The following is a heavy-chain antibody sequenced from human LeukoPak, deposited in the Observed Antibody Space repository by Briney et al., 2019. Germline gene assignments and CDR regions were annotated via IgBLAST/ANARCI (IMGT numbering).Heavy chain of an antibody. CDR2: IYTSGST. CDR1: SGSLGSYY. V-gene: IGHV4-4*07. CDR3: AREYSSSSGKALDY. J-gene: IGHJ4*02. Sequence: SETRSLTCTVSSGSLGSYYWNWLRQPAGKGLEWIGHIYTSGSTNYNPSLKSRVTMSVDTSKNQFSLKLNSVTAADTAFYYCAREYSSSSGKALDYWGQGTLVTVSS. D-gene: IGHD6-6*01.